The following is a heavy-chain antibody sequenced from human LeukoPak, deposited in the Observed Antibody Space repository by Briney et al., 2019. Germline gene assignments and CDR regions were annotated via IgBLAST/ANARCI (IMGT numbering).Heavy chain of an antibody. CDR2: ISWNSGSI. Sequence: GRSLRLSCAASGFTFDDYAMHWVRQAPGKGLEWVSGISWNSGSIGYADSVKGRFTISRDNAKNSLYLQMNSLRAEDTAVYYCARVCRHTIQLWLLDYDYYMDVWGKGTTVTVSS. V-gene: IGHV3-9*01. D-gene: IGHD5-18*01. CDR3: ARVCRHTIQLWLLDYDYYMDV. J-gene: IGHJ6*03. CDR1: GFTFDDYA.